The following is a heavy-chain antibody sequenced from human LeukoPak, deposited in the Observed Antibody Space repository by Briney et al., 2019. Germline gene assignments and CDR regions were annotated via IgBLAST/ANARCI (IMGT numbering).Heavy chain of an antibody. CDR2: FDPEDGET. Sequence: ASVKVSCKASGYTFTSYYMHWVRQAPGQGLEWMGGFDPEDGETIYAQKFQGRVTMTEDTSTDTAYMELSSLRSEDTAVYYCATAGYSSGWEHDYWGQGTLVTVSS. CDR1: GYTFTSYY. V-gene: IGHV1-24*01. J-gene: IGHJ4*02. CDR3: ATAGYSSGWEHDY. D-gene: IGHD6-19*01.